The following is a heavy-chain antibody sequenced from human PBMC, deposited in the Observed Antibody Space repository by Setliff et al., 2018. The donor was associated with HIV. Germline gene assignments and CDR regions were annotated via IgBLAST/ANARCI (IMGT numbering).Heavy chain of an antibody. CDR3: ARQTATGTSATFDS. Sequence: PSETLSLTCAVSGDSIDSRSYYWGWIRQPPGKGLEWIGYFYYSGNSNYNPSLKSRVTILVDASRQQFSLRLRSVTAADTAVYYCARQTATGTSATFDSWGQGSLVTVSS. D-gene: IGHD2-21*02. CDR2: FYYSGNS. V-gene: IGHV4-39*07. J-gene: IGHJ4*02. CDR1: GDSIDSRSYY.